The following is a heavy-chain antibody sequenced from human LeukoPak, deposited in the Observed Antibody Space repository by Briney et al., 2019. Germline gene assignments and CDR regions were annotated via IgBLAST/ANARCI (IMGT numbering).Heavy chain of an antibody. V-gene: IGHV1-18*01. CDR3: ARDQWEIHNYFDP. CDR2: ISPSSGNT. J-gene: IGHJ5*02. CDR1: GYAFHTYG. Sequence: GASVTVSCRASGYAFHTYGISWLRQAPGQGLEWLGWISPSSGNTNYAQTFQGRVTLTTDTSTSTAYMDLTSLASDDTAVYYCARDQWEIHNYFDPWGQGTLVTVSS. D-gene: IGHD1-26*01.